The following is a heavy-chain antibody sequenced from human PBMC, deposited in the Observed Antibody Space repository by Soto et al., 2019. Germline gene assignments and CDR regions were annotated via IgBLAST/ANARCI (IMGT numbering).Heavy chain of an antibody. CDR2: IYYSGST. CDR1: AGSISSGGYY. V-gene: IGHV4-31*03. CDR3: AREYCSGGTCWYYFDY. Sequence: SEALSLTCTVSAGSISSGGYYWSWIRQHPGKGLEWIGYIYYSGSTYYNPSLKSRVTISVDTAKKQFSLKRSSVTAADTAVHDCAREYCSGGTCWYYFDYWGQGTLVTVSS. D-gene: IGHD2-15*01. J-gene: IGHJ4*02.